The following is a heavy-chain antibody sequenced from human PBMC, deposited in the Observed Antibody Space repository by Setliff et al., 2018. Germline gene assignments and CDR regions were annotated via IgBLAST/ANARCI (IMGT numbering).Heavy chain of an antibody. D-gene: IGHD6-13*01. CDR2: IYTSGST. V-gene: IGHV4-61*02. Sequence: SETLSLTCAVSGSSIISGSYYWSWVRQPAGKGLEWIGRIYTSGSTNYKPSLKSRVTISVDTSKNQFSLKLSSVTAADTAVYYCAREGYSSLIGWFDPWGQGTLVTVSS. CDR1: GSSIISGSYY. CDR3: AREGYSSLIGWFDP. J-gene: IGHJ5*02.